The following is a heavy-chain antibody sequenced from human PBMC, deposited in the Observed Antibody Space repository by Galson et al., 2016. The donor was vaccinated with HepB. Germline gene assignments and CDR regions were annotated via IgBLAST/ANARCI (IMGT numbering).Heavy chain of an antibody. CDR2: ISSGSSTI. J-gene: IGHJ6*02. D-gene: IGHD1-1*01. Sequence: SLRLSCAASGFTFSYAAMHWVRQAPGKGLEWVSYISSGSSTIFYADSVKGRFTISRDRGKNSLFLQMNSLREEDTAVYYCARGNNWNDASPWGHYYYGMDVWGQGTTVTVSS. V-gene: IGHV3-48*02. CDR1: GFTFSYAA. CDR3: ARGNNWNDASPWGHYYYGMDV.